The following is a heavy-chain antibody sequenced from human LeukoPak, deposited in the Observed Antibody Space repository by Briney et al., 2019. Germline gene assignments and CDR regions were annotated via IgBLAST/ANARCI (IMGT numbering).Heavy chain of an antibody. J-gene: IGHJ6*04. D-gene: IGHD3-10*02. CDR2: ISCSGGTI. V-gene: IGHV3-48*03. Sequence: GGSLRLSCATSGFTFSSYEMNWVRQALGKGLEWVSYISCSGGTIYYADSVKGRFTIYRDNAKNSLYLQMNSLRAEDTAVYYCAELGITMIGGVWGKGNTVTISS. CDR1: GFTFSSYE. CDR3: AELGITMIGGV.